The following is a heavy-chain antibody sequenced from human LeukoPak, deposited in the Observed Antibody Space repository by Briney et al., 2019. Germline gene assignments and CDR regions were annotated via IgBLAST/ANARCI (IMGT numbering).Heavy chain of an antibody. J-gene: IGHJ6*04. Sequence: PGGSLRLSCAASGFAFSNYWMSWVRQAPGKGLEWVANIKEDGSEKDYVDSVKGRFTISRDNAQSSLYLQMDSLRAEHTAVYYCARDGVVNFWVSYGTYNYYYHMDVWGKGTTVTVSS. CDR3: ARDGVVNFWVSYGTYNYYYHMDV. D-gene: IGHD3-16*01. V-gene: IGHV3-7*01. CDR2: IKEDGSEK. CDR1: GFAFSNYW.